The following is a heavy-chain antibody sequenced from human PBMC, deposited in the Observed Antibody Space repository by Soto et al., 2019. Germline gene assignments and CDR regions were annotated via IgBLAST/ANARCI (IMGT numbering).Heavy chain of an antibody. D-gene: IGHD4-4*01. CDR3: ARTAYDYSPFDY. Sequence: GGSLRLSCAASGLSVSSNYMSWVRQAPTKGLEWVSVIYSGGSTYYADSVKGRFTISRDNSKGTVYLKMNSLRAEDTAVYYCARTAYDYSPFDYWGQGTLVTVSS. J-gene: IGHJ4*02. CDR2: IYSGGST. CDR1: GLSVSSNY. V-gene: IGHV3-66*01.